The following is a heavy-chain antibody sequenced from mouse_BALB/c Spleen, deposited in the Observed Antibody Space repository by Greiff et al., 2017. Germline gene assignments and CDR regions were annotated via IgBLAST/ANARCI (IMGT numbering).Heavy chain of an antibody. J-gene: IGHJ3*01. V-gene: IGHV2-9*02. CDR2: IWAGGST. D-gene: IGHD1-1*01. Sequence: VQLVESGPGLVAPSQSLSITCTVSGFSLTSYGVHWVRQPPGKGLEWLGVIWAGGSTNYNSALMSRLSISKDNSKSQVFLKMNSLQTADTAMYYCARDYYGSGTPWFAYWGQGTLVTVSA. CDR1: GFSLTSYG. CDR3: ARDYYGSGTPWFAY.